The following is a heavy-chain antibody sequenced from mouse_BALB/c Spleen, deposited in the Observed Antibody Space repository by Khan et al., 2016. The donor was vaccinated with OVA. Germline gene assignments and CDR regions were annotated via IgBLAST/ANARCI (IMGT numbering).Heavy chain of an antibody. CDR3: ARKNYYGYAMDY. V-gene: IGHV3-2*02. J-gene: IGHJ4*01. CDR2: ISYGGST. D-gene: IGHD1-1*01. Sequence: VQLQQSGPGLVKPSQSLSLTCTVTGYSITSDYAWDWFRQFPGNKLEWMGYISYGGSTSYNPSLKSRISITRDTSKNQFFLQLNSVTTEDTATYYCARKNYYGYAMDYWGQGTSVTVSS. CDR1: GYSITSDYA.